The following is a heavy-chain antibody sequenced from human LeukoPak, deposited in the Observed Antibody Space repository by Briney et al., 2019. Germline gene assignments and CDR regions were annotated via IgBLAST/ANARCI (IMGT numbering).Heavy chain of an antibody. D-gene: IGHD3-22*01. CDR3: ARGSDDSSGYYAWTFDY. CDR1: GGSISSGDYY. Sequence: SQTLSLACTVSGGSISSGDYYWSWIRQPPGKGLEWIGYIYYSGSTYYNPPLKSRVTISVDTSKNQFSLKLSSVTAADTAVYYCARGSDDSSGYYAWTFDYWGQGTLVTVSS. CDR2: IYYSGST. V-gene: IGHV4-30-4*01. J-gene: IGHJ4*02.